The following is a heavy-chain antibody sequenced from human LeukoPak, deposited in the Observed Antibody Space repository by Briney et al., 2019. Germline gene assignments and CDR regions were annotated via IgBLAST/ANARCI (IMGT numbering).Heavy chain of an antibody. Sequence: GGSLRLSCAASGFTFSSYALHWVRQAPGKGLEWVAVISYDGSNKYYADSVKGRFTISRDNSKNTLYLQMNSLKPEDTAVYYCARDGEIQLWSIRGYYYYYMDVWGKGTTVTVSS. CDR2: ISYDGSNK. CDR3: ARDGEIQLWSIRGYYYYYMDV. CDR1: GFTFSSYA. V-gene: IGHV3-30*04. D-gene: IGHD5-18*01. J-gene: IGHJ6*03.